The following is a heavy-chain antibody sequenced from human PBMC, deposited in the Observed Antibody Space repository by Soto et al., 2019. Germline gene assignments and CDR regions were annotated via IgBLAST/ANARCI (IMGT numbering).Heavy chain of an antibody. CDR2: IKTKSDGVPT. J-gene: IGHJ4*02. CDR3: STVHKLPLA. D-gene: IGHD2-15*01. CDR1: GFSFSNAW. Sequence: DVQLVESGGDLVKPGGSLRLSCAASGFSFSNAWMNWVRQAPGKGLEWVGRIKTKSDGVPTDYAAPVKGRFTISRDDSKNTLYLQMNSLKTEDTAVYYCSTVHKLPLAWGQGTRVTVSS. V-gene: IGHV3-15*07.